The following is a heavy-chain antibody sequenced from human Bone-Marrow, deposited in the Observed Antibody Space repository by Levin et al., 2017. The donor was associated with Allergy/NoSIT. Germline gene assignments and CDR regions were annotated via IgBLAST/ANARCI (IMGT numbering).Heavy chain of an antibody. CDR2: ITYNGSNG. CDR1: GFTFSSYA. CDR3: ARPSFDSSGYHYYYGLDV. Sequence: GESLKISCAASGFTFSSYAIHWVRQAPGKGLEWVAVITYNGSNGYYAESVKGRFTISRDNSKNTLYLQMNSLRTEDTAVYYCARPSFDSSGYHYYYGLDVWGKGTTVTVSS. V-gene: IGHV3-30-3*01. D-gene: IGHD3-22*01. J-gene: IGHJ6*04.